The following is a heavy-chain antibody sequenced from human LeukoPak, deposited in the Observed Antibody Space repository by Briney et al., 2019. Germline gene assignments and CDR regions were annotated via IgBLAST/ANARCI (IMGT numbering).Heavy chain of an antibody. V-gene: IGHV1-18*01. CDR3: ARALRIAARPEPGY. J-gene: IGHJ4*02. CDR1: GYTFTSYG. Sequence: ASVKVSCKASGYTFTSYGISWVRQAPGQGLEWMGWISAYNGNTNYAQKLQGRVTMTTDTSTSTAYMELRSLRSDDTAVYYCARALRIAARPEPGYWGQGTLVTVSS. D-gene: IGHD6-6*01. CDR2: ISAYNGNT.